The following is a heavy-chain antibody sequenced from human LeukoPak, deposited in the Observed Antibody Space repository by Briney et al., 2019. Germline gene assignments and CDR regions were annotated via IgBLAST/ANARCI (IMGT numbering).Heavy chain of an antibody. D-gene: IGHD5-24*01. CDR1: GGSITNYY. J-gene: IGHJ2*01. Sequence: SETLSLTCTVSGGSITNYYWNWIRQPPGKDLEWIGCVSYSGRTHYSSALKSRVTISVDTSKNQFSLNLRSVTAADTAVYNCARPGRQDAYNGHYWYFDLWGRGTLVTVSS. CDR2: VSYSGRT. CDR3: ARPGRQDAYNGHYWYFDL. V-gene: IGHV4-59*01.